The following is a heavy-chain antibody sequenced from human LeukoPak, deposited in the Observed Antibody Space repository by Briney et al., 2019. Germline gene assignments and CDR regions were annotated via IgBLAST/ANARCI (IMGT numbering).Heavy chain of an antibody. V-gene: IGHV4-34*01. D-gene: IGHD6-19*01. CDR3: ARLIAVAGTDY. Sequence: SETLSLTCAVYGGSFSGYYWSWIRQPPGKGLEWIGEINHSGSTNYNPSLKSRVTISVDTSKNQFSLKLSSVTAADTAVYHCARLIAVAGTDYWGQGTLVTVSS. CDR1: GGSFSGYY. CDR2: INHSGST. J-gene: IGHJ4*02.